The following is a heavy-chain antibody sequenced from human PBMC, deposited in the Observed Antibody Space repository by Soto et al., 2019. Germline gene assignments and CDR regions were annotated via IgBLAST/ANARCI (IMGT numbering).Heavy chain of an antibody. V-gene: IGHV4-59*07. CDR1: GGSISSYY. CDR2: IYYSGST. D-gene: IGHD5-18*01. CDR3: ARGGVSAMVMFDP. Sequence: SDTLYLTCTVSGGSISSYYWIWIRQPPGKGLEWIGYIYYSGSTNYNPSLKSRVTISVDTSKNQFSLKLSSVTAADTAVYYCARGGVSAMVMFDPWGQGTLVTVSS. J-gene: IGHJ5*02.